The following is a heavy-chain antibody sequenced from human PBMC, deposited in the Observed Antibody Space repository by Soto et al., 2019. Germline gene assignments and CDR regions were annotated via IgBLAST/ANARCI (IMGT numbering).Heavy chain of an antibody. D-gene: IGHD3-3*01. CDR3: ASSFGFDT. Sequence: PGESLKISCKGSGYSFTSYWLSWVRHMPGKGLEWMGRIDPSDSYTNYSPSFQGHVTISADKSISTAYLQWSSLKASDTTMYHCASSFGFDTWGQGTLVTVSS. CDR2: IDPSDSYT. J-gene: IGHJ5*02. V-gene: IGHV5-10-1*01. CDR1: GYSFTSYW.